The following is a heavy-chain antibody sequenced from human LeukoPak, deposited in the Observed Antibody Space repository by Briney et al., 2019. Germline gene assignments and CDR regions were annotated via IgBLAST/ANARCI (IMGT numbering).Heavy chain of an antibody. Sequence: PGGSLRLSCAASGFTFSSYAMHWVRQAPGKGLEWVAVISYDGGNKYYADSVKGRFTISRDNAKNTLYLHMNSLRADDTAVYYCARGPAGRGPYYYYYMDVWGKGTTVTVSS. J-gene: IGHJ6*03. CDR1: GFTFSSYA. D-gene: IGHD3-10*01. CDR3: ARGPAGRGPYYYYYMDV. CDR2: ISYDGGNK. V-gene: IGHV3-30*04.